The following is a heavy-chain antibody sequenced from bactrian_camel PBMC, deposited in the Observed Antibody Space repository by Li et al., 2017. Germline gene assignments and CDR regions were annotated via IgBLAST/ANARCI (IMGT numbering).Heavy chain of an antibody. CDR3: AARRSTYCVGSVNFDLAYSN. D-gene: IGHD1*01. V-gene: IGHV3-3*01. CDR1: GGTYSSGS. J-gene: IGHJ4*01. Sequence: HVQLVESGGGSVQAGGSLRLSCTASGGTYSSGSMGWFRQAPGKEREGVAAICTGGGSTYYADSVKGRFTISRDNAKNTLYLQMNSLEPEDTAMYYCAARRSTYCVGSVNFDLAYSNWGQGTQVTVS. CDR2: ICTGGGST.